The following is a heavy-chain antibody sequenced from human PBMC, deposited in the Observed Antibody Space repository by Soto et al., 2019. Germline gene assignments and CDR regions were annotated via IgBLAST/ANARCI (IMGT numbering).Heavy chain of an antibody. CDR1: GFTFSDHY. Sequence: EVQLVESGGGLVQPGGSLRLSCAASGFTFSDHYMDWVRQAPGKGLEWVGRSRNKANSYSTEYAASVKGRFTISRAESKNSLYLQMNSLKTEDTAVYYCARFSGSYTRGLDYWGKGTLVTVSS. CDR2: SRNKANSYST. J-gene: IGHJ4*02. D-gene: IGHD1-26*01. CDR3: ARFSGSYTRGLDY. V-gene: IGHV3-72*01.